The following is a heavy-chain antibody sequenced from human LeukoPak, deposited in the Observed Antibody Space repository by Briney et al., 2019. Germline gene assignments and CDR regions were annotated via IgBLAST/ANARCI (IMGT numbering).Heavy chain of an antibody. CDR3: ARGLGDSSGYYSHYYYYMDV. D-gene: IGHD3-22*01. CDR2: INHSGST. J-gene: IGHJ6*03. V-gene: IGHV4-34*01. Sequence: KPSETLSLTCAVYGGYFSGHYWRWIRQPPGRGLEGIGDINHSGSTNYIPSLESPTTTSVDTSKNQFSLRLSSVTAADTAVYYCARGLGDSSGYYSHYYYYMDVWGKGTTVTVSS. CDR1: GGYFSGHY.